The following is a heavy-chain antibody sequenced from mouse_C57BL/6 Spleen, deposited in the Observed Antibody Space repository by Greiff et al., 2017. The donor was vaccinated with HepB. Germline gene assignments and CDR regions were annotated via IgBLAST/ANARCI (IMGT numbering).Heavy chain of an antibody. CDR2: ISGGGGNT. V-gene: IGHV5-9*01. CDR1: GFTFSSYT. J-gene: IGHJ4*01. D-gene: IGHD1-1*01. CDR3: ARHEIYYYGRNYAMDY. Sequence: EVKLVESGGGLVKPGGSLKLSCAASGFTFSSYTMSWVRQTPEKRLEWVATISGGGGNTYYPDSVKGRFTISRDNAKNTLYLQMSSLRSEDTALYYCARHEIYYYGRNYAMDYWGQGTSVTVSS.